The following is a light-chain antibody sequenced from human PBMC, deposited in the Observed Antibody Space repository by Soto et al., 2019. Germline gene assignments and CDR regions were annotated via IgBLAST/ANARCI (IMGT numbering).Light chain of an antibody. CDR2: AAS. Sequence: DVQMTQSPSSLSASVGDRVTITCRASRDISSSLAWYQQKPGKDPKLLICAASTLHAGVQSRFSGSGSGTFFTLTINSLQHEDVATYYCQKYNSAPKTFGRGTRLEIK. J-gene: IGKJ2*01. CDR3: QKYNSAPKT. V-gene: IGKV1-27*01. CDR1: RDISSS.